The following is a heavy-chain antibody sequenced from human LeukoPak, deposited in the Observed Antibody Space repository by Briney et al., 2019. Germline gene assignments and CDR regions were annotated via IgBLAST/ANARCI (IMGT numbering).Heavy chain of an antibody. V-gene: IGHV3-21*06. CDR3: ARDRGYYFDY. CDR1: GFIFSLYT. D-gene: IGHD5-24*01. Sequence: GGSLRLSCAASGFIFSLYTMNWLRQAPGKGLEWVSSISSDITYIFYAASVKGRFTVSRDNAKNSLYLQMSSLRAEDTAMYYCARDRGYYFDYWGQGILVTVSS. CDR2: ISSDITYI. J-gene: IGHJ4*02.